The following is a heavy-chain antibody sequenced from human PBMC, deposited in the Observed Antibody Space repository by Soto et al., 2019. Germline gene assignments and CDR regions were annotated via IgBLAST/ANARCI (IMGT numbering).Heavy chain of an antibody. D-gene: IGHD2-8*02. V-gene: IGHV4-34*01. CDR1: GGSFSGYY. CDR3: ARGQSSLLLDC. Sequence: QVQLQQRGAGLLKPSETLSLTCAVYGGSFSGYYWSWIRQPPGKGLEWIGEINHSGSTNYNPSLKSRVTISVDTSKNQFSLKLSSVTAADTAVYYCARGQSSLLLDCWGQGVLVTVSS. CDR2: INHSGST. J-gene: IGHJ4*02.